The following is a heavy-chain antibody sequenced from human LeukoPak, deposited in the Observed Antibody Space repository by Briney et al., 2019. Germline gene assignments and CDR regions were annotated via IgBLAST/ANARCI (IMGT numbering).Heavy chain of an antibody. CDR2: INPNSGGT. J-gene: IGHJ6*03. CDR3: ARIGSVLYYYYYMDV. Sequence: ASVKVSCKASGYTFIDYYIHWVRQAPGQGLEWMGWINPNSGGTNYAQKFQGRVTMTRDTSISTAHMELSRLTSDDTAVYYCARIGSVLYYYYYMDVWGKGTTVTVPS. V-gene: IGHV1-2*02. CDR1: GYTFIDYY. D-gene: IGHD2-8*02.